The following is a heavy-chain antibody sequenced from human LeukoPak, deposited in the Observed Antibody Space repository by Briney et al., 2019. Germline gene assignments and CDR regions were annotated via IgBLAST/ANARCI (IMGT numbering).Heavy chain of an antibody. CDR2: IKSKTDGGTT. J-gene: IGHJ4*02. D-gene: IGHD3-10*01. V-gene: IGHV3-15*01. CDR3: TTEGIFTMVRGVITVFDY. CDR1: GFTFNNAC. Sequence: GGSLRLSCAASGFTFNNACMSWVRQAPGQGLEWVGRIKSKTDGGTTDYAAPVKVRFTISRDDSKNTLFLQMNSLKTEDTAVFYCTTEGIFTMVRGVITVFDYWGQGTLVTVSS.